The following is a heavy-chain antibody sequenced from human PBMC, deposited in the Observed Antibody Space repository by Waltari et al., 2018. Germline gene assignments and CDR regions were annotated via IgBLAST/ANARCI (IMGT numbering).Heavy chain of an antibody. J-gene: IGHJ6*02. V-gene: IGHV4-4*07. CDR2: IYTSGST. Sequence: QVQLQESGPGLVKPSETLSLTCTVSGGSISSYYWSWIRQPAGKGLEWIGRIYTSGSTNYNPSRKSRVTMSVDTSKNQFSLKLSSVTAADTAVYYCARIAADSPSYYYYGMDVWGQGTTVTVSS. D-gene: IGHD6-13*01. CDR1: GGSISSYY. CDR3: ARIAADSPSYYYYGMDV.